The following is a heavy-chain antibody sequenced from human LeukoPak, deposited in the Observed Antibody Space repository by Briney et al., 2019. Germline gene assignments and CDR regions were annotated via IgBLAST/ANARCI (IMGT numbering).Heavy chain of an antibody. V-gene: IGHV3-23*01. Sequence: HPGGSLRLSCAASGFTFSAYAMNWVRQAPGKGLEWVSCISGSGGSTYYADSVKGRFTISRDNSKNTLFLQMNSLRAEDTAVYYCAKGGGVGPTIRGWFDPWGQGTLVTVSS. CDR1: GFTFSAYA. CDR2: ISGSGGST. D-gene: IGHD1-26*01. J-gene: IGHJ5*02. CDR3: AKGGGVGPTIRGWFDP.